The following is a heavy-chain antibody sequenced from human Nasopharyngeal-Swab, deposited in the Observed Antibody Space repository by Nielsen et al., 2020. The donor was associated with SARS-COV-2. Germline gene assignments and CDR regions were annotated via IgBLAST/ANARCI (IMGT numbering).Heavy chain of an antibody. D-gene: IGHD6-19*01. CDR2: LYYSGHM. V-gene: IGHV4-31*02. Sequence: SETLSLTCTFSGASVIGGNYYWSWIRQRPGKGPEWIAYLYYSGHMYFNPSLKSRVTISIDTSKNQFSLKLSSVSAADTAVYFCARFYGPYSSGWLDYWGQGTQVFVSS. J-gene: IGHJ4*02. CDR3: ARFYGPYSSGWLDY. CDR1: GASVIGGNYY.